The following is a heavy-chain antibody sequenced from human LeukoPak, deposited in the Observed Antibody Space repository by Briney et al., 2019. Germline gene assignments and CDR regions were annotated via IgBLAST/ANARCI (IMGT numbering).Heavy chain of an antibody. Sequence: GASVKVSCKASGYTFSNYGISWVRQAPGQGLEWMGWISAYNGNTNYAQKLQGRVTMTTDTSTSTAYMELRSLRSDDTAVYYCARVPNYYDSSGYYNYFDYWGQGTLVAVSS. J-gene: IGHJ4*02. CDR2: ISAYNGNT. D-gene: IGHD3-22*01. CDR3: ARVPNYYDSSGYYNYFDY. V-gene: IGHV1-18*01. CDR1: GYTFSNYG.